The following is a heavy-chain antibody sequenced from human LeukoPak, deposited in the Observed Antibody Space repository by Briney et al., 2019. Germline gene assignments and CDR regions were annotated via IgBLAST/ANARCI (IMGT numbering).Heavy chain of an antibody. J-gene: IGHJ4*02. CDR3: AKDRRNWGSRVDY. D-gene: IGHD7-27*01. V-gene: IGHV3-23*01. Sequence: HRGGSLRLSGAASGFTFSSYAMSWVRQAPRKGLEWVSAISGSGGSTYYAHSVKGRFTISRDNSKNTLYLQINSLRAEDTAIYYCAKDRRNWGSRVDYWGQGTLVTVSS. CDR2: ISGSGGST. CDR1: GFTFSSYA.